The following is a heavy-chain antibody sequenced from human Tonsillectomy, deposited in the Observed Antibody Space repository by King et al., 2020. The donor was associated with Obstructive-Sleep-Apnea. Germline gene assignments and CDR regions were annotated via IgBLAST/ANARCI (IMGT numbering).Heavy chain of an antibody. CDR1: GYSISSGYY. Sequence: QLQESGPGLVKPSETLSLTCTVSGYSISSGYYWGWIRQPPGKGLEWIGRIHHSGSTYYNPSLKSRVTISVDTSKNQFSLKLSSVTAADTAVYYCARDMLSSSSGSGMDVWGQGTTVTVSS. V-gene: IGHV4-38-2*02. CDR2: IHHSGST. CDR3: ARDMLSSSSGSGMDV. J-gene: IGHJ6*02. D-gene: IGHD6-6*01.